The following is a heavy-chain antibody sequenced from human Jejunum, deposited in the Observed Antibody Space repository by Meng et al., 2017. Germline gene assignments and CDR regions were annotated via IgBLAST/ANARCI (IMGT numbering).Heavy chain of an antibody. CDR3: THPLIVGAANALDI. V-gene: IGHV3-7*01. CDR2: INQDTTSR. J-gene: IGHJ3*02. CDR1: GFPLSNYW. Sequence: GESLKISCAASGFPLSNYWMSWVRQAPGKGLEWVANINQDTTSRDYVASVKGRFTISRDNAKNSLYLQMNNLRIEDTAVYYCTHPLIVGAANALDIWGPGKMVT. D-gene: IGHD1-26*01.